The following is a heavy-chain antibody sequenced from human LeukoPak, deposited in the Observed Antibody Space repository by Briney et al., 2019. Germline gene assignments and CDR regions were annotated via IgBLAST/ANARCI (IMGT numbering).Heavy chain of an antibody. J-gene: IGHJ4*02. CDR1: GYSFTSYW. D-gene: IGHD2-15*01. CDR3: ARCKFSGGSCYYFDY. CDR2: IYPGDSDT. V-gene: IGHV5-51*01. Sequence: GESLKISCQGSGYSFTSYWIAWVRQMPGKDLEWMGTIYPGDSDTRYSPSFQGQVTISADKSITTAYLQWSSLKASDTAIYYCARCKFSGGSCYYFDYWGQGALVTVSS.